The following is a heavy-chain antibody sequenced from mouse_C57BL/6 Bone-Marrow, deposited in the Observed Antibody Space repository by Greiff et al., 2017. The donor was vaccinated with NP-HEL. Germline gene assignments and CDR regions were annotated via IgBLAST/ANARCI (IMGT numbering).Heavy chain of an antibody. CDR3: ARRGIYYYGSSPWFAY. D-gene: IGHD1-1*01. CDR1: GFTFSSYG. Sequence: EVKVVESGGDLVKPGGSLKLSCAASGFTFSSYGMSWVRQTPDKRLEWVATISSGGSYPYYPASVKGRFTISRDTAKNTLYLQLSGRKSEHTAMYYCARRGIYYYGSSPWFAYWGQGTLVTVSA. CDR2: ISSGGSYP. V-gene: IGHV5-6*02. J-gene: IGHJ3*01.